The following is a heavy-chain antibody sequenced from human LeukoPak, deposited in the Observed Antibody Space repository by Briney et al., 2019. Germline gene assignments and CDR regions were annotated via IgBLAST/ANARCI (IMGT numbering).Heavy chain of an antibody. D-gene: IGHD3-22*01. J-gene: IGHJ3*02. Sequence: PGASLRLSCAASGFTFSSYAMSWVRQAPGKGLEWVSAIGGSGGSTYYADSVKGRFTISRDNSKNTLYLQMNSLRAEDTAVYYCAKVLGYDSSGYYYVDAFDIWGQGTMVTVSS. V-gene: IGHV3-23*01. CDR1: GFTFSSYA. CDR2: IGGSGGST. CDR3: AKVLGYDSSGYYYVDAFDI.